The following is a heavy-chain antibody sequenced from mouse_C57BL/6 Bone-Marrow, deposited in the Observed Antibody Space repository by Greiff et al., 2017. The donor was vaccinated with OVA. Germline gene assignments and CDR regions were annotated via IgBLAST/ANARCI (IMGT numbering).Heavy chain of an antibody. V-gene: IGHV14-4*01. D-gene: IGHD2-3*01. CDR1: GFNIKDDY. CDR2: IDPENGDT. CDR3: TTPPRGYYVFDY. Sequence: EVQLQQSGAELVRPGASVKLSCTASGFNIKDDYMHWVKQRPEQGLEWIGWIDPENGDTEYASKFQGKATITADTSSNKAYLQLSSLTSEDTAVYYCTTPPRGYYVFDYWGQGTTLTVSS. J-gene: IGHJ2*01.